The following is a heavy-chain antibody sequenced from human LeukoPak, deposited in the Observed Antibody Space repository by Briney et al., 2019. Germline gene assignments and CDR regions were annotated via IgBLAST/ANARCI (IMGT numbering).Heavy chain of an antibody. V-gene: IGHV1-18*01. J-gene: IGHJ4*02. CDR2: ISAYNGNT. Sequence: ASVKVSCKASGYTFTSYGISWVRQAPGQGLEWMGWISAYNGNTNYAQKLQGRVTMTTDISTSTAYMELRSLRSDDTAVYYCARVSHSTIAARPLDYWGQGTLVTVSS. CDR3: ARVSHSTIAARPLDY. D-gene: IGHD6-6*01. CDR1: GYTFTSYG.